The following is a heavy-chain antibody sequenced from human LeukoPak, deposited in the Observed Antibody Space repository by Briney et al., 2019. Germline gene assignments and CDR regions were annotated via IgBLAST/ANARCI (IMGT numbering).Heavy chain of an antibody. CDR1: AFTFSSYA. Sequence: GGSLRLSCAASAFTFSSYAMRWVRQAPGKGLEWVSVISGSGGSTYYADSVKGRFTISRDNSKNTLYLQMNSLRAEDTAVYYCAKGPNSGDDWGQGTLVTVSS. CDR3: AKGPNSGDD. CDR2: ISGSGGST. V-gene: IGHV3-23*01. D-gene: IGHD4-23*01. J-gene: IGHJ4*02.